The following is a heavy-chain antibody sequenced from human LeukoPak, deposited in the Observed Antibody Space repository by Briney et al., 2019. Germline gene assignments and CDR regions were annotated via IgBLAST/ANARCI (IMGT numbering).Heavy chain of an antibody. CDR2: INPSSGDT. CDR3: AKMAGGDYYDAFDI. Sequence: RASVKVSCKASGYTFTDYYMHWMRQAPGLGLEWMGWINPSSGDTNYAQKFQGRVTMTRDTSIGTANMELSSLRSDDTAVYYCAKMAGGDYYDAFDIWGQGTMVTVSS. J-gene: IGHJ3*02. V-gene: IGHV1-2*02. CDR1: GYTFTDYY. D-gene: IGHD2-21*02.